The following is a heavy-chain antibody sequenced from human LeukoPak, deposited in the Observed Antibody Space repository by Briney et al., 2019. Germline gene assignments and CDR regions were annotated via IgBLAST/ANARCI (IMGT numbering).Heavy chain of an antibody. CDR2: ISGSGGST. CDR1: GFTFSSYA. Sequence: GGSLRLSCAASGFTFSSYAMSWVRQAPGKGLEWVSAISGSGGSTYYADSVKGRFTISRDNAKNTLYLQINSLRAEDTAVYYCARGNHYGMDVWGQGTTVTVSS. V-gene: IGHV3-23*01. CDR3: ARGNHYGMDV. J-gene: IGHJ6*02.